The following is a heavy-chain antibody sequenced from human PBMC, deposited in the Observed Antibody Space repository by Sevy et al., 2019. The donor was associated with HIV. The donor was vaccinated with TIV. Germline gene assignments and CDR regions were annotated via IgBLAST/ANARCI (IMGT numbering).Heavy chain of an antibody. Sequence: ASVKVSCKVSGYTLTGLSMHWVRQAPGKGLEWMTTFDPEDGDPEDGKTIYAQKFLGRVTMTEDTSTDTAYMELSSLRSDDTAVYYCATTKDYYDSSGYPFDYWGQGTLVTVSS. CDR3: ATTKDYYDSSGYPFDY. CDR1: GYTLTGLS. D-gene: IGHD3-22*01. V-gene: IGHV1-24*01. CDR2: FDPEDGDPEDGKT. J-gene: IGHJ4*02.